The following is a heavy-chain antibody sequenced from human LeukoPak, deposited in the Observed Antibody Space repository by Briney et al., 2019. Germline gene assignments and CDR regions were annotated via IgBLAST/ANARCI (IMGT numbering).Heavy chain of an antibody. CDR1: GGTFSSYA. CDR2: IIPIFGTA. D-gene: IGHD6-19*01. CDR3: ARDRAVAGPDNWFDP. Sequence: SVKVSCKASGGTFSSYAISWVRQAPGQGLEWMGGIIPIFGTANYAQKFQGRVTITADESTSTAYMELSSLRSEDTAVYYCARDRAVAGPDNWFDPWGQGTLVTVSS. V-gene: IGHV1-69*13. J-gene: IGHJ5*02.